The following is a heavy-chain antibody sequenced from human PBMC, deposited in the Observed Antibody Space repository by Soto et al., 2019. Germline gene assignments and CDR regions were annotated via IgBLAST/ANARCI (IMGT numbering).Heavy chain of an antibody. CDR2: IKQDGSEK. J-gene: IGHJ3*02. D-gene: IGHD3-9*01. CDR1: GFTFSSYW. V-gene: IGHV3-7*01. CDR3: ARDIFCGRDSCHSFTFDI. Sequence: EVQLVESGGGLVQPGGSLRLSCAASGFTFSSYWMSWVRQAPGKGLEWVANIKQDGSEKYYVDSVKGRFTISRDNAKNSLYLQRNSLRAEDTAVYYCARDIFCGRDSCHSFTFDIWGQGTMVTVSS.